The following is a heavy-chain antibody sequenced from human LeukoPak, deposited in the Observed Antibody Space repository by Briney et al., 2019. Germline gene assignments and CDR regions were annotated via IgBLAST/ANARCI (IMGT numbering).Heavy chain of an antibody. CDR2: IHNTGST. V-gene: IGHV4-59*02. Sequence: KPSETLSLTCTVSDGSVRSYYWSWIRQPPGEGLEWIAYIHNTGSTNYNPSLKSRVTISLDTSKNEFSLKLTSVTAADTAVYYCVRDWEGFNFDIWGQGTMVTVSS. CDR3: VRDWEGFNFDI. CDR1: DGSVRSYY. J-gene: IGHJ3*02. D-gene: IGHD1-26*01.